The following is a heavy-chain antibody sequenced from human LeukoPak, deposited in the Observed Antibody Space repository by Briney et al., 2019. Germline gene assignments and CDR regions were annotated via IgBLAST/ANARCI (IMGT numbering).Heavy chain of an antibody. Sequence: GGSLRLSCAASGVTVGNNYMIWVRQAPGKGLEWVSRIYSGGATNYADSVKGRFTISRDSSKNTLFLQLNSLRAEDTAVYYCARDPLAVALGTYGWGQGTLVTVSS. D-gene: IGHD6-13*01. V-gene: IGHV3-66*01. CDR1: GVTVGNNY. CDR3: ARDPLAVALGTYG. J-gene: IGHJ4*02. CDR2: IYSGGAT.